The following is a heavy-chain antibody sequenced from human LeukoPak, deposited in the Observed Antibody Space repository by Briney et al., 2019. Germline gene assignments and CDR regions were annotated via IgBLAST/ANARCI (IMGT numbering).Heavy chain of an antibody. V-gene: IGHV3-48*03. J-gene: IGHJ6*02. CDR1: GFTFSGYE. CDR3: ARQIGWFSYGMDV. CDR2: ISSGGTAI. D-gene: IGHD6-19*01. Sequence: AGGSLRLSCAASGFTFSGYEMNWVRQAPGKGLEWVSYISSGGTAIYYADSVKGRFTISRDNAKNSLYLQMNSLRAKDTAVYYCARQIGWFSYGMDVWGQGTTVTVSS.